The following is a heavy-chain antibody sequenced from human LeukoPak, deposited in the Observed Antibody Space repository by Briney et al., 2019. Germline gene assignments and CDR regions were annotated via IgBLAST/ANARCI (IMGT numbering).Heavy chain of an antibody. J-gene: IGHJ6*03. Sequence: PSETLSLTCTVSGGSISSYYLSWIRQPAGKGLEWIGRIYTSGSTSYNPSLKSRVTMSVDTSKNQFSLKLSSVTAADTAVYYCARQGVGVPAAIIRYYYYMDVWGKGTTVTVSS. CDR1: GGSISSYY. D-gene: IGHD2-2*02. CDR2: IYTSGST. V-gene: IGHV4-4*07. CDR3: ARQGVGVPAAIIRYYYYMDV.